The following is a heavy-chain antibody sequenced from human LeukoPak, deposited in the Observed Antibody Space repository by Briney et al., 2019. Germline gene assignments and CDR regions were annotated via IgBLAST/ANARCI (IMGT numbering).Heavy chain of an antibody. CDR2: ISSSSNYI. Sequence: GGSLRLSCAASGLTFSSYSMNWVRQAPGKGLEWVSSISSSSNYIYYADSVKGRFTISRDNAKNSLYLQMNSLRAEDTAVYYCARNYGVDPYYHFYMDVWGKGTAVTVSS. J-gene: IGHJ6*03. V-gene: IGHV3-21*01. CDR3: ARNYGVDPYYHFYMDV. CDR1: GLTFSSYS. D-gene: IGHD4-17*01.